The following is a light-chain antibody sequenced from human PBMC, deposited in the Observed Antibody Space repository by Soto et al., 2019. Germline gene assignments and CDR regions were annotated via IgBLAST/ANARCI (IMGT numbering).Light chain of an antibody. J-gene: IGKJ1*01. Sequence: DIQMTQSPSTLSASVGDRVTITCRASQSSSSWLAWYQQKPGKAPKLLIYDASSLQSGVPSRFSGSGSGTEFTLTISSLQPDDFATYFCQQYSDYSRTFGQGTKVDIK. CDR2: DAS. V-gene: IGKV1-5*01. CDR1: QSSSSW. CDR3: QQYSDYSRT.